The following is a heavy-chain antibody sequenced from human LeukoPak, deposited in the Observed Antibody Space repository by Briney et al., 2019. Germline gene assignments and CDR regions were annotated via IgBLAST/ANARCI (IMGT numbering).Heavy chain of an antibody. V-gene: IGHV4-59*01. CDR3: ARGSITMIADY. CDR2: IYYIGST. J-gene: IGHJ4*02. Sequence: SETLSLTCTVSDGSISTYYWSWIRQPPGKGLEWVGYIYYIGSTKYNPSLKSRVTISVDTSKNQFSLKVTSVTAADTALYYCARGSITMIADYGGEGTLVTVSS. D-gene: IGHD3-22*01. CDR1: DGSISTYY.